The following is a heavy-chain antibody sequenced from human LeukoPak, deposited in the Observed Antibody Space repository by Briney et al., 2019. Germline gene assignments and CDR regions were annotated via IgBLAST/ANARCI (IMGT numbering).Heavy chain of an antibody. V-gene: IGHV1-2*02. CDR3: ALLFSSTWYRFDS. CDR2: VNPNSGDT. J-gene: IGHJ4*02. CDR1: VYTFTDYY. D-gene: IGHD6-13*01. Sequence: ASVTVSFKSSVYTFTDYYMHWVRQAPGQGGEWMGWVNPNSGDTNYVHKFQGRGTITSDTSIRKDYMDMSRGRGGDTAVYYCALLFSSTWYRFDSWGQGTLVTVSS.